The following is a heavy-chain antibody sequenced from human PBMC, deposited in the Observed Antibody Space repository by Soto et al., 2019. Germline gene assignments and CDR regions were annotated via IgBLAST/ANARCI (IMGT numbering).Heavy chain of an antibody. CDR2: ISAYNGNT. V-gene: IGHV1-18*01. Sequence: ASLKVSSKASGYTFTSYGITWVRRAPGQGLEWMGWISAYNGNTNYAQNLQGRVTMTTDTSTSTAYMELRSLRSDDTAVYYCASWYYGSGSYYDSDYWGQGTLVTVSS. D-gene: IGHD3-10*01. CDR1: GYTFTSYG. J-gene: IGHJ4*02. CDR3: ASWYYGSGSYYDSDY.